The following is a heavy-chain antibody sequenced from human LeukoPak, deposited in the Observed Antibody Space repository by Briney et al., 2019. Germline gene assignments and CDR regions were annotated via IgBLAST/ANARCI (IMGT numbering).Heavy chain of an antibody. Sequence: PSETLSLTCSVSGVSIGTSTYYWSWIRQPPGKGLEWIGYIYHSGTSNYNPSLKSRVTMSVDTSKNQFSLKLSSVTAADTAVYYCARDTYYYDSSGYQNFDYWGQGTLVTVSS. D-gene: IGHD3-22*01. CDR2: IYHSGTS. J-gene: IGHJ4*02. V-gene: IGHV4-61*01. CDR1: GVSIGTSTYY. CDR3: ARDTYYYDSSGYQNFDY.